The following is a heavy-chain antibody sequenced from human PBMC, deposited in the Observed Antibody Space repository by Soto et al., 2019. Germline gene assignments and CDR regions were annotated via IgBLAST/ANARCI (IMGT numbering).Heavy chain of an antibody. CDR3: ARLHFYGSGRPFDF. J-gene: IGHJ4*02. Sequence: SETLSLTCTVSGGSISNYYWSWIRQPPGKGLEWIGYVSYSGSTNYNPSLNSRVTISVDTSRNQFSLKLNSVTAADTAVYYCARLHFYGSGRPFDFWGQGSLVTVAS. CDR2: VSYSGST. CDR1: GGSISNYY. V-gene: IGHV4-59*01. D-gene: IGHD3-10*01.